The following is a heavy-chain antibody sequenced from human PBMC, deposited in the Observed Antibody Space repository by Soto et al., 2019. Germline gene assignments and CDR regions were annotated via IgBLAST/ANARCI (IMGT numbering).Heavy chain of an antibody. CDR3: ARVRPGYYFDY. CDR1: GFTFSTYA. V-gene: IGHV3-23*01. D-gene: IGHD3-10*01. J-gene: IGHJ4*02. Sequence: GGSLRLSCAASGFTFSTYAMSWVRQAPGRGLEWVSTIIGSGDSTYYADSVKGRFTISRDNSKNTLYLEMNSLRDEDTAVYFCARVRPGYYFDYWGQGTLVTVSS. CDR2: IIGSGDST.